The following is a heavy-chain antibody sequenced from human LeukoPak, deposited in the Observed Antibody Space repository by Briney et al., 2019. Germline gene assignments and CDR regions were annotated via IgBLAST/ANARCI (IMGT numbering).Heavy chain of an antibody. CDR1: GYTFTSYY. D-gene: IGHD3-3*01. CDR2: INPSGGST. J-gene: IGHJ5*02. CDR3: ARAMTYYDFWSGYYTGLIWFDP. V-gene: IGHV1-46*01. Sequence: ASVKVSCKASGYTFTSYYMHWVRQAPGQGLEWMGIINPSGGSTSYAQKFQGRVTMTRNTSISTAYMELSSLRSEDTAVYYCARAMTYYDFWSGYYTGLIWFDPWGQGTLVTVSS.